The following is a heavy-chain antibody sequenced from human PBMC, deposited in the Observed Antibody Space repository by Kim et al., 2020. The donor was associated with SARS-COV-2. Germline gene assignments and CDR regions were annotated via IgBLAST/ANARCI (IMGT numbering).Heavy chain of an antibody. CDR2: FDPEDGET. D-gene: IGHD3-10*01. V-gene: IGHV1-24*01. J-gene: IGHJ4*02. Sequence: ASVKVSCKVSGYTLTELSMHWVRQAPGKGLEWMGGFDPEDGETIYAQKFQGRVTMTEDTSTDTAYMELSSLRSEDTAVYYCATVWFGEFLFDYWGQGTLVTVSS. CDR1: GYTLTELS. CDR3: ATVWFGEFLFDY.